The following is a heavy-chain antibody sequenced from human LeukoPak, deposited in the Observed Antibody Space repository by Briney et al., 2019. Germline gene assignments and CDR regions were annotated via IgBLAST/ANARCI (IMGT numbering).Heavy chain of an antibody. Sequence: GGSLRLSCAASGFTFTSYSMNWVRQAPGKGLEWVSSISTSGTYIYYADSVKGRFTISRDNAKNSLDLQMDSLRAEDTAVYYCARGRDGYNGDYWGQGTLVTVSS. D-gene: IGHD5-24*01. J-gene: IGHJ4*02. CDR1: GFTFTSYS. V-gene: IGHV3-21*01. CDR3: ARGRDGYNGDY. CDR2: ISTSGTYI.